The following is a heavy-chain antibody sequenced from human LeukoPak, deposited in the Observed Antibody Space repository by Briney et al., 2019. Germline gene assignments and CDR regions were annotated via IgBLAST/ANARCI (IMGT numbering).Heavy chain of an antibody. CDR2: INPSGGST. CDR3: ARVGSSPGMFFDY. Sequence: ASVKVSCKASGNTFTSYYMHWVRQAPGQGLEWMGIINPSGGSTSYTQKFQGRVTMTRDMSTSTVYMELSSLRSEDTAVYYCARVGSSPGMFFDYWGQGTLVTVSS. CDR1: GNTFTSYY. D-gene: IGHD6-13*01. J-gene: IGHJ4*02. V-gene: IGHV1-46*01.